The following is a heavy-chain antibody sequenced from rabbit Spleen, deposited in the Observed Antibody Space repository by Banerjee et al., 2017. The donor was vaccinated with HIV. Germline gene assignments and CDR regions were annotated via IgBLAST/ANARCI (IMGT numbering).Heavy chain of an antibody. D-gene: IGHD4-1*01. V-gene: IGHV1S40*01. CDR2: IGAGSGGTT. CDR3: ARVSETSGWGEDL. Sequence: QSLEESGGDLVKPGTSLTLTCTASGLSFISGYYMCWVRQAPGKGLEWIACIGAGSGGTTYYANWAKGRFTISKTSSTSVTLQMTSLTVADTATYFCARVSETSGWGEDLWGPGTLVTVS. CDR1: GLSFISGYY. J-gene: IGHJ4*01.